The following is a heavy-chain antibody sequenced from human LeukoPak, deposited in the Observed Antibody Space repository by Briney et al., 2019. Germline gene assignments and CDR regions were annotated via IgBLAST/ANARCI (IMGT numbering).Heavy chain of an antibody. CDR3: ARASGTSGWYPAFDY. CDR1: GFTFSSYS. V-gene: IGHV3-21*01. D-gene: IGHD6-19*01. Sequence: GSLRLSCAASGFTFSSYSMNRVRQAPGMGLEWVSSITPSSAYIYYADSVKGRFSISRDNANNSLSLQMNSLRAEDTAVYYCARASGTSGWYPAFDYWGQGVLVTVSS. CDR2: ITPSSAYI. J-gene: IGHJ4*02.